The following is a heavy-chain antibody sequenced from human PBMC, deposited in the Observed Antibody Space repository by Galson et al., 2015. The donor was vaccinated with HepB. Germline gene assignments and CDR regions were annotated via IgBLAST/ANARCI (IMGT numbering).Heavy chain of an antibody. D-gene: IGHD2-15*01. CDR1: GGTFSSYA. CDR3: AREDIVVVVAATWDIRRDNWFDP. CDR2: IIPILGIA. Sequence: SVKVSCKASGGTFSSYAISWVRQAPGQGLEWMGRIIPILGIANYAQKFQGRVTITADKSTSTAYMELSSLRSEDTAVYYCAREDIVVVVAATWDIRRDNWFDPWGQGTLVTVSS. J-gene: IGHJ5*02. V-gene: IGHV1-69*04.